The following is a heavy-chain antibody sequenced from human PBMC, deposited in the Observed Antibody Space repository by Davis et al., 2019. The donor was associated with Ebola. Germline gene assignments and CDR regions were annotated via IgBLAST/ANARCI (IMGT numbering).Heavy chain of an antibody. D-gene: IGHD3-16*01. CDR2: INPNSGGT. Sequence: ASVKVSCKASGYTFTGYYTHWVRQAPGQGLEWMGRINPNSGGTNYAQKFQGRVTMTRDTSISTAYMELSRLRSDDTAVYYCARGFGGLRLGEFHGDYWGQGTLVTVSS. V-gene: IGHV1-2*06. CDR3: ARGFGGLRLGEFHGDY. J-gene: IGHJ4*02. CDR1: GYTFTGYY.